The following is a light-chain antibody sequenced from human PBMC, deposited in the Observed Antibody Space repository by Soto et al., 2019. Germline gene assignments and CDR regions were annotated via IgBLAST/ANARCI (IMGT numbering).Light chain of an antibody. J-gene: IGKJ2*01. CDR1: QSININ. CDR2: SAS. CDR3: QQFRIWPYT. V-gene: IGKV3-15*01. Sequence: EIVMTQSPATLSVSPGERVTLSCRASQSININLAWYQQKLGQAPRLLIYSASARVTDVPARFTGGGSGTEFTLSISTLQPEDFAVYYCQQFRIWPYTFGQGTKLEAK.